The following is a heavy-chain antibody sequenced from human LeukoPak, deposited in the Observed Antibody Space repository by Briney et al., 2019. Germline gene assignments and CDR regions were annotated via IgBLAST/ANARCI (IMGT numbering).Heavy chain of an antibody. CDR1: GFTFSSCD. J-gene: IGHJ6*03. V-gene: IGHV3-48*03. Sequence: GGSLRLSCAASGFTFSSCDMNWVRQAPGKGLEWVSFISSDSNTILYADSVKGRFTISRDNAKNSLYLQMNSLRAEDTAVYYCAAYYYMDVWGKGTPVTISS. CDR3: AAYYYMDV. CDR2: ISSDSNTI.